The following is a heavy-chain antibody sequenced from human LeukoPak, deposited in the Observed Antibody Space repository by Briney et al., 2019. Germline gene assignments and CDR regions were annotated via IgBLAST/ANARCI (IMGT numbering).Heavy chain of an antibody. J-gene: IGHJ6*02. CDR2: ISYDGSNK. CDR1: GFTFSSYA. Sequence: GGSLRLSCAASGFTFSSYAMHWVRQAPGKGLEWVAVISYDGSNKYYADSVKGRFTISRDNAKNSLYLQMNSLRAEDTAVYYCARVLELPYYYYGMDVWGQGTTVTVSS. CDR3: ARVLELPYYYYGMDV. D-gene: IGHD1-7*01. V-gene: IGHV3-30-3*01.